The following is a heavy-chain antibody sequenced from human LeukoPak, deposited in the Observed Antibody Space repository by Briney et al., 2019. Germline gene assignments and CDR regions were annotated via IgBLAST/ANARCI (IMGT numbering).Heavy chain of an antibody. J-gene: IGHJ5*01. CDR2: INPSGGST. CDR3: AREGGSYRWFDS. V-gene: IGHV1-46*01. Sequence: EASVKVSCKASGYTFTSYYMHWVRQAPGQGLEWVGVINPSGGSTSYAQKFQGRVTMTRDTSTSTVYMELSSLRSEDTALYYCAREGGSYRWFDSWGQGTLVTVSS. CDR1: GYTFTSYY. D-gene: IGHD3-16*02.